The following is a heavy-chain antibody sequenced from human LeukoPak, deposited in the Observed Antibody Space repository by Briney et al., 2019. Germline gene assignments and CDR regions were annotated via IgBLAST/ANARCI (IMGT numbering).Heavy chain of an antibody. CDR2: IHYSGST. Sequence: SETLSLTCTVSGGSISTYYWSWIRQPPGKGLEWIGYIHYSGSTNYNPSLKSRVTVSVDTSKSQFSLKLSSVTAADTAVYYCARHGRCSSANCYETLDVWGKGTTVTVSS. V-gene: IGHV4-59*01. CDR1: GGSISTYY. CDR3: ARHGRCSSANCYETLDV. D-gene: IGHD2-2*01. J-gene: IGHJ6*04.